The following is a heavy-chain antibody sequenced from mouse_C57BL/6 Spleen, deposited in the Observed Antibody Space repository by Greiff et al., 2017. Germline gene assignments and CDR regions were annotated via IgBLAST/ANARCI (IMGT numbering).Heavy chain of an antibody. CDR2: ISYDGSN. D-gene: IGHD2-1*01. V-gene: IGHV3-6*01. Sequence: EVQLQESGPGLVKPSQSLSLTCSVTGYSITSGYYWNWIRQFPGNKLEWMGYISYDGSNNYNPSLKNRISITRDTSKNQFFLKLNSVTTEDTATYYCASNYVGYAMDYWGQGTSVTVSS. CDR3: ASNYVGYAMDY. CDR1: GYSITSGYY. J-gene: IGHJ4*01.